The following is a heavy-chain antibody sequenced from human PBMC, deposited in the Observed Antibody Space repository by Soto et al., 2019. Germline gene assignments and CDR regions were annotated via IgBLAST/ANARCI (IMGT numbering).Heavy chain of an antibody. J-gene: IGHJ4*02. D-gene: IGHD1-7*01. CDR3: ARHNGNYQWDY. V-gene: IGHV3-33*01. CDR2: IWNDGSYK. Sequence: QVQLVESGGGVVQPGRSLRLSCAASGFTFSRYGMHWVRQAPGKGLEWVAVIWNDGSYKYYADSVKGRFTISRDNSNDTRDLQMSSLRPEDTAVYYCARHNGNYQWDYWGQGALVTVSS. CDR1: GFTFSRYG.